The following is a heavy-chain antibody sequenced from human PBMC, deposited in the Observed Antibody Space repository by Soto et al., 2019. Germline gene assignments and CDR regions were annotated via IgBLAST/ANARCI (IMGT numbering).Heavy chain of an antibody. Sequence: PSETLSLTCAVYGGSFSGYYWSWIRQPPGKGLEWIGEINHSGSTNYNPSLKSRVTISVDTSKNQFSLKLSSVTAADTAVYYCARGYYYDSSDKTGWFDPWGQGTLVTVSS. V-gene: IGHV4-34*01. CDR3: ARGYYYDSSDKTGWFDP. CDR2: INHSGST. D-gene: IGHD3-22*01. J-gene: IGHJ5*02. CDR1: GGSFSGYY.